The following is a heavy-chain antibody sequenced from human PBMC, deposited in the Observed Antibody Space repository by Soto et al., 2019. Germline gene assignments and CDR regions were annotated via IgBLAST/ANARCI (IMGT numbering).Heavy chain of an antibody. D-gene: IGHD3-9*01. CDR1: GGTFSSYA. J-gene: IGHJ5*02. Sequence: GASVKVSCKASGGTFSSYAISWVRQAPGQWLEWMGGIIPIFGTANYAQKFQGRVTITADESTSTAYMELSSLRSEDTAVYYCARDATWPDYDILSGRRGYWFDPWGQGTLVTVSS. V-gene: IGHV1-69*13. CDR3: ARDATWPDYDILSGRRGYWFDP. CDR2: IIPIFGTA.